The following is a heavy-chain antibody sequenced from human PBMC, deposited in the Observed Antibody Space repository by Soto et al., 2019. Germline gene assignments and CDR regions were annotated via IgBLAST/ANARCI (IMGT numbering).Heavy chain of an antibody. CDR3: AGEPHSNYVGGSIVY. D-gene: IGHD4-4*01. V-gene: IGHV4-59*01. J-gene: IGHJ4*02. Sequence: QVHLQESGPGLVEPSETLSLTCTVSGDSISSYYWTWIRQPPGKGLEWIGYIYDSGSTNYNPSLKSQVTISLDTSKNQFSLKLSSVTAADTTGYYSAGEPHSNYVGGSIVYWGQGTLVTVSS. CDR1: GDSISSYY. CDR2: IYDSGST.